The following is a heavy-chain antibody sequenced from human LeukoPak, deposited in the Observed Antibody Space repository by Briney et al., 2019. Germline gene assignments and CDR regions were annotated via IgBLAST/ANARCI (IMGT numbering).Heavy chain of an antibody. V-gene: IGHV1-2*02. D-gene: IGHD6-19*01. CDR3: ARGVPPSYSSAWYVNY. CDR1: GYTFTGYY. J-gene: IGHJ4*02. CDR2: INPNSGDT. Sequence: VASVKVSCKASGYTFTGYYMHWVRQAPGQGREWVGWINPNSGDTNYAQKFQGRVTMTRDTSISTAYMELSRLGSDDTAVYYCARGVPPSYSSAWYVNYWGQGALVTVSS.